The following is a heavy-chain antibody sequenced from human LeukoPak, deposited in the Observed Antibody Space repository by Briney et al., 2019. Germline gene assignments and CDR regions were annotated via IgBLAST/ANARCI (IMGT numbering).Heavy chain of an antibody. CDR2: ISGSGGST. CDR3: AKDHCSSTSCYKGFDY. J-gene: IGHJ4*02. Sequence: RPGGSLRLSCAASGFTFSSYAMSWVRQAPGKGLEWVSAISGSGGSTYYADSVKGRFTISRDNSKNTLYLQMNSLRAEDTAVYYCAKDHCSSTSCYKGFDYWGQGTLVTVSS. V-gene: IGHV3-23*01. CDR1: GFTFSSYA. D-gene: IGHD2-2*02.